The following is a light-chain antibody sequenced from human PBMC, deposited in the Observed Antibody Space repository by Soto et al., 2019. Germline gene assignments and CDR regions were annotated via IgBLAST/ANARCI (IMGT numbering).Light chain of an antibody. CDR2: AAS. Sequence: EIVLTQSPGTLSLSPGERATLSCRASQSVSSTYLAWYQQKAGQAPRLLIYAASRRATGTPDRFSGSGSGTDFTLTISRLEPEDFAVYYCQQYGSALPWTFGQGTKVEIK. CDR3: QQYGSALPWT. J-gene: IGKJ1*01. V-gene: IGKV3-20*01. CDR1: QSVSSTY.